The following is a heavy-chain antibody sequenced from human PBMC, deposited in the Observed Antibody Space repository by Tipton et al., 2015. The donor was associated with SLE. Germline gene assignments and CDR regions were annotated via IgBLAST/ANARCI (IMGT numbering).Heavy chain of an antibody. D-gene: IGHD3-10*01. CDR2: ISSSGSTI. V-gene: IGHV3-11*01. Sequence: SLRLSCAASGFTFSDYYMSWIRQAPGKGLEWVSYISSSGSTIYYADFVKGRFTISRDNAKNSLYLQMNSLRAEDTAVYYCARDRRHYYGSGSYDAFDIWGQGTMVTVSS. CDR1: GFTFSDYY. J-gene: IGHJ3*02. CDR3: ARDRRHYYGSGSYDAFDI.